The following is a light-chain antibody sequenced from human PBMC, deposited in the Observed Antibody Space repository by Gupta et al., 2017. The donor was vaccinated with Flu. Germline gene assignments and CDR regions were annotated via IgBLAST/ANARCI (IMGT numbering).Light chain of an antibody. J-gene: IGLJ3*02. Sequence: QSVLTQPPSASGTPGPRVTIPSSGSSSNAGSNTVSWYQQFPGTAPKLLIYSDNQRPSGVPDRVSGSKSGTSASLAISGLQSEDEADYYCSAWDDSLKGRVFGGGTKLAVL. CDR3: SAWDDSLKGRV. CDR1: SSNAGSNT. V-gene: IGLV1-44*01. CDR2: SDN.